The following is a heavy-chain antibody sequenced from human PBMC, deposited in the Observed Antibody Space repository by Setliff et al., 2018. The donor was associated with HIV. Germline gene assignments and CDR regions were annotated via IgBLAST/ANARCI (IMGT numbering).Heavy chain of an antibody. V-gene: IGHV1-18*01. CDR3: ARGVPADAYAFDI. J-gene: IGHJ3*02. CDR1: GYSFISHD. CDR2: ISAHNGHT. D-gene: IGHD2-2*01. Sequence: ASVKVSCKASGYSFISHDINWVRQAPGQGLEWMGWISAHNGHTDYAQKFQDRVTMSTDTSTTTAFMELRSLISDDTAVYYCARGVPADAYAFDIWGQGTLVTVSS.